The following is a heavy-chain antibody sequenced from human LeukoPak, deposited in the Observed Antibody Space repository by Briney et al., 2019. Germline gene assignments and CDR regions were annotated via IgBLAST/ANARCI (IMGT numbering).Heavy chain of an antibody. J-gene: IGHJ4*02. V-gene: IGHV3-23*01. Sequence: GGSLRLSSAASGSTFSSYAMSWVRQAPGKGLEWVSAISGSGGSTYYADSVKGRFTISRDNSKNTLYLQMNSLRAEDTAVYYCSKGSPGVIHYWGQGTLVTVSS. CDR3: SKGSPGVIHY. CDR2: ISGSGGST. CDR1: GSTFSSYA. D-gene: IGHD3-16*02.